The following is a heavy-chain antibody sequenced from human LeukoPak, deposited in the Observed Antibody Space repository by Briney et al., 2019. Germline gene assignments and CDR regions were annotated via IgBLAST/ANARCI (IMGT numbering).Heavy chain of an antibody. J-gene: IGHJ4*02. CDR1: GFTFSSYS. V-gene: IGHV3-48*02. Sequence: GGSLRLSCAASGFTFSSYSMNWVRQAPGKGLEWVSYISSSSTIYYADSVKGRFTISRDNAKNSLYLQMNSLRDEDTAVYYCASVIYGGNPYDYWGQGTLVTVSS. CDR3: ASVIYGGNPYDY. D-gene: IGHD4-23*01. CDR2: ISSSSTI.